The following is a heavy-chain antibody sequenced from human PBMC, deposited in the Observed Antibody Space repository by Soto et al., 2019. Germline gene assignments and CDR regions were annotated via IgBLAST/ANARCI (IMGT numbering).Heavy chain of an antibody. D-gene: IGHD2-2*01. CDR2: ISGSGGNT. V-gene: IGHV3-23*01. Sequence: GGYLRLSCAASGFTFSSYAMSWVRQAPGKGLEWVSAISGSGGNTYYADSVKGRFTISRDNSKNTLYLQVNSLRAEDTAVYYCAKDIGPIVLVPAATDYWGQGTLVTVSS. J-gene: IGHJ4*02. CDR1: GFTFSSYA. CDR3: AKDIGPIVLVPAATDY.